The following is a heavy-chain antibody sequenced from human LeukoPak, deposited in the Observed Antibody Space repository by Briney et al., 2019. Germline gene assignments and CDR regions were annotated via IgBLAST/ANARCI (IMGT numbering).Heavy chain of an antibody. CDR1: GGSFSGYY. J-gene: IGHJ4*02. CDR3: ARGTVGCVLFDY. D-gene: IGHD6-19*01. V-gene: IGHV4-34*01. Sequence: SETLSLTCALYGGSFSGYYWSWIRQPPGKGLEWIGEINLSGSTNYDPSLKSRVTISVDTSKNQFSLKLSSVTAADTAVYYCARGTVGCVLFDYWGQGTLVTVSS. CDR2: INLSGST.